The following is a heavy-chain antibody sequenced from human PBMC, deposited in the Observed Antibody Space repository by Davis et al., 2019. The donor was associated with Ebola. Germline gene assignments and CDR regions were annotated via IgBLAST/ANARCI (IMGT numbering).Heavy chain of an antibody. CDR3: ARIDYGAYAVEY. V-gene: IGHV4-59*01. D-gene: IGHD4-17*01. CDR1: RDSITTYY. CDR2: IYHSGNT. Sequence: PLETLSLTCTVSRDSITTYYWGWIRQPPGKGLEWIGHIYHSGNTKYNPSLESRVSISVDTSKNHFSLKLSSVTAADTAVYYCARIDYGAYAVEYWGQGTLVTVSS. J-gene: IGHJ4*02.